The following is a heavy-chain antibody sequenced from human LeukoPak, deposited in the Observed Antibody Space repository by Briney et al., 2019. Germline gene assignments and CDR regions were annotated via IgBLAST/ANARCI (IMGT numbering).Heavy chain of an antibody. V-gene: IGHV3-21*01. CDR1: GFTFSSYS. Sequence: KPGGSLRLSCAASGFTFSSYSMNWVRQAPGKGLEWVSSISSSSSYIYYADSVKGRFTISRDNAKNSLYLQMNSLRAEDTAVYYCARNKAAAGTSAYFDYWGQGTLVTVSS. J-gene: IGHJ4*02. D-gene: IGHD6-13*01. CDR2: ISSSSSYI. CDR3: ARNKAAAGTSAYFDY.